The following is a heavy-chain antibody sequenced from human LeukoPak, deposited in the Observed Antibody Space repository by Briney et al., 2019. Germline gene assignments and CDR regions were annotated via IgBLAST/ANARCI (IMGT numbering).Heavy chain of an antibody. CDR3: ARASSAVLWIRVRHAFDI. D-gene: IGHD5-18*01. V-gene: IGHV4-34*01. CDR2: INHSGST. CDR1: GGSFSGYY. Sequence: SETLSLTCAVYGGSFSGYYWSWIRQPPGKGLEWIGEINHSGSTNYNPSLKSRVTIPVDTSKNQFSLKLSSVTAADTAVYYCARASSAVLWIRVRHAFDIWGQGTMVTVSS. J-gene: IGHJ3*02.